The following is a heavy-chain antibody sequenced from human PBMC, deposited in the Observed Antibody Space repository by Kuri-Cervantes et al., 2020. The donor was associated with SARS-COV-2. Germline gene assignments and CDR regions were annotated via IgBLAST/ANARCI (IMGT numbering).Heavy chain of an antibody. CDR1: GFTFSSYT. Sequence: GESLKISCAASGFTFSSYTMSWVRQAPGKGLEWVSGISGSGGSTYYADSVKGRFTISRDNSKDTLFLQVNSLRAEDTAVYYCAKDQAAFGLWGRGTLVTVSS. CDR2: ISGSGGST. J-gene: IGHJ2*01. V-gene: IGHV3-23*01. D-gene: IGHD6-25*01. CDR3: AKDQAAFGL.